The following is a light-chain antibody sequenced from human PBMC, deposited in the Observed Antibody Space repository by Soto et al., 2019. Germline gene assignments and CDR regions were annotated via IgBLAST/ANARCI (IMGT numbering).Light chain of an antibody. CDR1: QGLIYDDGNTY. CDR3: MQGTHWPPWP. J-gene: IGKJ1*01. CDR2: KVA. Sequence: ALLTQKQLSLPVALVQPASMSCRSSQGLIYDDGNTYSNWFQQRPGHSPRRLIYKVAKRDSGVPDRFSGSGSGTNFTLKISRVEAEDVGIYYCMQGTHWPPWPFGQGTRV. V-gene: IGKV2-30*01.